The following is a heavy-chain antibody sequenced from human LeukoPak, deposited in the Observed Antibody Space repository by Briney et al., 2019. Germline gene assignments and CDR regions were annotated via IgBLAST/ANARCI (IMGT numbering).Heavy chain of an antibody. D-gene: IGHD1-26*01. V-gene: IGHV3-7*01. J-gene: IGHJ4*02. Sequence: GSLRLSYAASGFTFSSYWMSWVRQAPGKGLEWVANIKQDGSEKYYVDSVKGRFTISRDNAKKSLYLQMNSLRVEDTGVYYCASWGEGALDNWGQGTLVTVSS. CDR2: IKQDGSEK. CDR3: ASWGEGALDN. CDR1: GFTFSSYW.